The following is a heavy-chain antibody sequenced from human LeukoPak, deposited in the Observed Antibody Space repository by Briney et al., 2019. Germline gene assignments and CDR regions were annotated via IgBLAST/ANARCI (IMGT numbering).Heavy chain of an antibody. CDR1: GGTFSSYA. J-gene: IGHJ4*02. V-gene: IGHV1-69*04. CDR2: IIPILGIA. CDR3: IVWSGYYRAFDY. Sequence: GASVKVSCKASGGTFSSYAISWVRQAPGQGLEWMGRIIPILGIANYAQKFQGRVTITADKSTSTAYMELSSLRSEDTAVYYCIVWSGYYRAFDYWGQGTLVTVSS. D-gene: IGHD3-3*01.